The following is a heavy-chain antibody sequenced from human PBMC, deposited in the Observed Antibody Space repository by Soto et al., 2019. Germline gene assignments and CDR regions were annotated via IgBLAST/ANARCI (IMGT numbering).Heavy chain of an antibody. Sequence: QEQLVESGGGVVQPGTSLRLSCAVPGGIFHGYGMHWVRQAPGKGLEWVAIIRFDGSNEEYADSVKGRFTISRDNSKNTLYLQMSTLGAEDTAVYYCARDVIGVTVFRGYLDYWGRGTVVTVSS. CDR1: GGIFHGYG. CDR3: ARDVIGVTVFRGYLDY. D-gene: IGHD1-20*01. J-gene: IGHJ4*02. CDR2: IRFDGSNE. V-gene: IGHV3-33*01.